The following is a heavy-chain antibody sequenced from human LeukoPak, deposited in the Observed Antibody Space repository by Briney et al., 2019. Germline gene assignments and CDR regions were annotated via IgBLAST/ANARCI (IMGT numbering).Heavy chain of an antibody. J-gene: IGHJ4*02. CDR3: RIVVVKFDY. CDR2: IYYSGST. V-gene: IGHV4-39*07. D-gene: IGHD3-22*01. CDR1: GGSISSSSYY. Sequence: PSETLSLTCTVSGGSISSSSYYWGWIRQPPGKGLEWIGSIYYSGSTYYNPSLKSRVTISVDTSKNQFSLKLSSVTAAGTAVYYCRIVVVKFDYWGQGTLVTVSS.